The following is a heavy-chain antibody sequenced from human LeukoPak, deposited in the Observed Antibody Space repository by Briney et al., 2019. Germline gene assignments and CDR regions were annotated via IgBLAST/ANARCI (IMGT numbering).Heavy chain of an antibody. J-gene: IGHJ6*02. CDR2: ISYDGSNK. CDR3: AKALARPGYYYGMDV. Sequence: GRSLRPSCAASGFTFSTYDTHWVRQAPAKGLERAAVISYDGSNKYYADSVKGRFTISRDNSKNTLYLQMNSLRAEDTAVYYCAKALARPGYYYGMDVWGQGTTVTVSS. V-gene: IGHV3-30*18. D-gene: IGHD6-6*01. CDR1: GFTFSTYD.